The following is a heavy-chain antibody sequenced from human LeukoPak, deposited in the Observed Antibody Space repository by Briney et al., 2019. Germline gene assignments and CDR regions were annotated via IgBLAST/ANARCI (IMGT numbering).Heavy chain of an antibody. V-gene: IGHV4-39*01. CDR3: ARVGGSYYYES. CDR1: GGSISSSSYY. D-gene: IGHD3-22*01. CDR2: IYYSGST. Sequence: PSETLSLTCTVSGGSISSSSYYWGWIRQPPGKGLEWIGSIYYSGSTYYNPSLKSRVTISVDTSKNQFSLKLSSVTAADTAVYYCARVGGSYYYESWGQGTMVTVSS. J-gene: IGHJ3*01.